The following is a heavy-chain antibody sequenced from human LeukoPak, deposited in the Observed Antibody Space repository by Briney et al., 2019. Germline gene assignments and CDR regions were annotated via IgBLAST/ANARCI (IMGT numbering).Heavy chain of an antibody. Sequence: GGSLRLSCAASGFTFSDYYMSWIRQAPGKGLEWVSYISSSGSTIYYADSVRGRFTISRDNAKNSLYLQMNSLRAEDTAVYYCARAIGARDYAYYYYYYYMDVWGKGTTVTVSS. V-gene: IGHV3-11*04. D-gene: IGHD4-17*01. CDR1: GFTFSDYY. CDR2: ISSSGSTI. J-gene: IGHJ6*03. CDR3: ARAIGARDYAYYYYYYYMDV.